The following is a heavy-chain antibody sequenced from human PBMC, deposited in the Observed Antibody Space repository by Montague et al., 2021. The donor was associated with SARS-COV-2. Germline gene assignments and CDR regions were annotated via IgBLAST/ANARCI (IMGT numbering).Heavy chain of an antibody. J-gene: IGHJ4*02. D-gene: IGHD2-15*01. CDR2: VYYTGST. CDR1: AGSISSHY. CDR3: ARAQNTCFIANGVSYFDI. Sequence: SETLSLTCTVSAGSISSHYWSWIRQPPGKALEWIGYVYYTGSTKYNPSLKSRVTMSVDTPKNRFSLSLRSLTAADTAVYYCARAQNTCFIANGVSYFDIWGLGALVTVSS. V-gene: IGHV4-59*11.